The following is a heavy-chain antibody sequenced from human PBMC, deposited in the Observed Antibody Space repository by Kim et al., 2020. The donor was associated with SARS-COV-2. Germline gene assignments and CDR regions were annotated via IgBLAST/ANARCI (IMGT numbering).Heavy chain of an antibody. D-gene: IGHD5-18*01. J-gene: IGHJ3*02. Sequence: SVKVSCKASGFTFTSSAMQWVRQARGQRLEWIGWIVVGSGNTNYAQKFQERVTITRDMSTSTAYMELSSLRSEDTAVYYCAAVSPRGYSYGTGNDAFDILGKGTMVTVSS. CDR3: AAVSPRGYSYGTGNDAFDI. V-gene: IGHV1-58*02. CDR2: IVVGSGNT. CDR1: GFTFTSSA.